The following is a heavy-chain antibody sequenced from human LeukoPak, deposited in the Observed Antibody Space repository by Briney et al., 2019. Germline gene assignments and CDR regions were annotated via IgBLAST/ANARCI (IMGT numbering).Heavy chain of an antibody. Sequence: GGSLRLSSAASGFTFSRFWMSWVPQGPGKGVVWVSHLNSHGTDTKYADAVEGRFTISRDNAKNTMYLQMNSLRGEDTAVYYCARVYDILTGPDYYYYYYGMDVWGQGTTVTVSS. D-gene: IGHD3-9*01. V-gene: IGHV3-74*01. CDR2: LNSHGTDT. CDR1: GFTFSRFW. CDR3: ARVYDILTGPDYYYYYYGMDV. J-gene: IGHJ6*02.